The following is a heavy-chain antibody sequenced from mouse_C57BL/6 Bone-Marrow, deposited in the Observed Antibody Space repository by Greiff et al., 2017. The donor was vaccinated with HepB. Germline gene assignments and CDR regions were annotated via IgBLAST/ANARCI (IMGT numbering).Heavy chain of an antibody. Sequence: QVQLQQYGAELVRPGASVTLSCKASGYTFTDYEMHWVKQTPVHGLEWIGAIDPETGGTAYNQKFKGKAILTADKSSSTAYMELRSLTSEDSAVYYCTRRRFAYWGQGTLVTVSA. CDR1: GYTFTDYE. J-gene: IGHJ3*01. V-gene: IGHV1-15*01. CDR3: TRRRFAY. CDR2: IDPETGGT.